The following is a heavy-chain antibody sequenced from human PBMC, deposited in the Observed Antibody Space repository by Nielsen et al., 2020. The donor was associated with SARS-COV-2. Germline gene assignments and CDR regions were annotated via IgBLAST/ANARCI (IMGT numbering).Heavy chain of an antibody. V-gene: IGHV3-13*01. CDR3: ARARGYSGYYGMDV. Sequence: GESLLISCAASGFTFSSYDMHWVRQATGKGLEWVSAIGTAGDTYYPGSVKGRFTISRENAKNSLYLQMNSLRAGDTAVYYCARARGYSGYYGMDVWGQGTTVTVSS. CDR1: GFTFSSYD. CDR2: IGTAGDT. J-gene: IGHJ6*02. D-gene: IGHD5-12*01.